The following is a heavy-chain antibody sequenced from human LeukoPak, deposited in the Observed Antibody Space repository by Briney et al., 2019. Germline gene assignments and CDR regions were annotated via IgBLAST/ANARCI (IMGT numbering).Heavy chain of an antibody. J-gene: IGHJ4*02. CDR2: IHYSGST. D-gene: IGHD3-22*01. V-gene: IGHV4-59*01. CDR3: ARYYDTTGPLDY. Sequence: SETLSLTCTVSGGSISGYYWSWIRQPPGEGLEWIGYIHYSGSTNSNPSLKSRVTISVDTSTNQFSLKLNSVTAADTAIYYCARYYDTTGPLDYWGQGTLASVSS. CDR1: GGSISGYY.